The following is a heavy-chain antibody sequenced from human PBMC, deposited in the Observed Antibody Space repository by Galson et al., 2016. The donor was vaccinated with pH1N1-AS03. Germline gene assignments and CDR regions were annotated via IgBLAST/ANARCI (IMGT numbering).Heavy chain of an antibody. J-gene: IGHJ4*02. CDR2: MYSRGDT. CDR3: ARLSGSYYYYFDY. Sequence: ETLSLTCTVSLGSISGYYWSWIRQPAGKRLEWIGRMYSRGDTRYSPSLDSRITMSVDTSKNQFFLSLQSVTAADTAVYFCARLSGSYYYYFDYWGQGTLVTVSS. CDR1: LGSISGYY. V-gene: IGHV4-4*07. D-gene: IGHD1-26*01.